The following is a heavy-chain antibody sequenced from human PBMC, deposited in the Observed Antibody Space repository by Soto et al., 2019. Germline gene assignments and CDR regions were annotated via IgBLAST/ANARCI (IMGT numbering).Heavy chain of an antibody. J-gene: IGHJ4*02. CDR3: ARDQNGSPHFDY. CDR1: GASIRSYY. V-gene: IGHV4-59*01. Sequence: QVQLQESGPGLVKPSETLSLTCTVSGASIRSYYWSWIRQPPGKGLEWIGFIYYSGSTNYNPSLKSRVTISVDKSKNQFSLRVSSVTAADTAVYYCARDQNGSPHFDYWGQGTLVTVSS. CDR2: IYYSGST. D-gene: IGHD1-26*01.